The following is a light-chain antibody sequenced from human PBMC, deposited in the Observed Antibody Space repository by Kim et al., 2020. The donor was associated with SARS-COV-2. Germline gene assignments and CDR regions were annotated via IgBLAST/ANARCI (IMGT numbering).Light chain of an antibody. CDR1: TATVTTSSY. CDR3: LLYYGGAQL. Sequence: PQRTITLTFPPTTATVTTSSYPNCFHQKPTQSPISLIYPTTNKHSSTPPRFSGSLLGGKAALTLSGVQPEDEAEYYCLLYYGGAQLFGGGTQLTVL. CDR2: PTT. J-gene: IGLJ3*02. V-gene: IGLV7-43*01.